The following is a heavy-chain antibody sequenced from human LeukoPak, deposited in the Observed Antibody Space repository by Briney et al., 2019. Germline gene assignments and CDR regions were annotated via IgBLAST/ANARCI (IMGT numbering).Heavy chain of an antibody. CDR3: ATRPGIEVAGFDY. CDR1: GYTFTSYY. J-gene: IGHJ4*02. D-gene: IGHD6-19*01. Sequence: GASVKVSCKASGYTFTSYYMHWVRQAPGQGLEWMGIINPSGGSTSYAQKFQGRVTITRDTSASTAYMELSSLRSEDTAVYYCATRPGIEVAGFDYWGQGTLVTVSS. V-gene: IGHV1-46*01. CDR2: INPSGGST.